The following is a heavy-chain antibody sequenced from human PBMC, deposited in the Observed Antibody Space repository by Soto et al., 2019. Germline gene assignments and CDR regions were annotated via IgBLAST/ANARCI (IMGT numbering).Heavy chain of an antibody. CDR1: GYTFTSYG. Sequence: GKVSCKAPGYTFTSYGISLVRQAPGQWLEWMGWISAYNGNTNYAQKLQGRVTMTTDTSTSTAYMELRSLRSDDTAVYYCAREFDYGGNSGPYYFDYWGQGTLVTVSS. D-gene: IGHD4-17*01. V-gene: IGHV1-18*01. J-gene: IGHJ4*02. CDR3: AREFDYGGNSGPYYFDY. CDR2: ISAYNGNT.